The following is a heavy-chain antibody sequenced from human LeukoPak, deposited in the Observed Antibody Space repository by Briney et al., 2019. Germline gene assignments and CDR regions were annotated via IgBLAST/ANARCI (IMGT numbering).Heavy chain of an antibody. CDR3: ARLSGYSSSWYVDYFDY. CDR2: IKQDGSEK. Sequence: PGGSLRLSCAASGFTFSSYWMSWVRQAPGKGLEWVANIKQDGSEKYYVDSVKGRFTISRDNAKNSLYLQMNSLRAEDTAVYYCARLSGYSSSWYVDYFDYWGQGTLVTVSS. CDR1: GFTFSSYW. D-gene: IGHD6-13*01. J-gene: IGHJ4*02. V-gene: IGHV3-7*03.